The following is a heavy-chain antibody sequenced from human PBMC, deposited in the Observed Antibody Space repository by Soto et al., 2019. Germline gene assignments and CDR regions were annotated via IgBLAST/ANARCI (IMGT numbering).Heavy chain of an antibody. CDR3: AKDRFAY. CDR1: GLTFSSSA. Sequence: PGGSLRLSCAASGLTFSSSAMYWVRQAPGKGLEWVSGITSIGTYYADSVKGRFTISRDNSKNSLYLQMNNLRVEDTALYYCAKDRFAYWGQGTVVTVSS. CDR2: ITSIGT. V-gene: IGHV3-23*01. D-gene: IGHD2-21*01. J-gene: IGHJ4*02.